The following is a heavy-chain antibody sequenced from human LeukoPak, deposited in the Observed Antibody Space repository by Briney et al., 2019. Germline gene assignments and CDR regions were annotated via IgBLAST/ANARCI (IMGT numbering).Heavy chain of an antibody. V-gene: IGHV3-30*18. Sequence: PGGSLSLSCAASGFTFSSYAMHWVRQAPGKGLEWVAIISSDGSQKFYADSVKGRFTISRDNSKNTLYLQMDSLRAEDTAVYYCAKEMGPTVHGDYWGRGTLVTVSS. CDR1: GFTFSSYA. D-gene: IGHD2-8*01. J-gene: IGHJ4*02. CDR3: AKEMGPTVHGDY. CDR2: ISSDGSQK.